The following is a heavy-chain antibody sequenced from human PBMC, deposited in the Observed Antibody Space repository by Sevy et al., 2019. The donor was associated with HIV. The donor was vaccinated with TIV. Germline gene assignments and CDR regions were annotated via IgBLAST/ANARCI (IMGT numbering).Heavy chain of an antibody. CDR2: ISSSSSYI. D-gene: IGHD3-22*01. V-gene: IGHV3-21*01. J-gene: IGHJ6*02. Sequence: GGSLRLSCAASGFTVSSYSMNWVRQAPGKGLEWVSSISSSSSYIYYADSVKGRFTISRDNAKNSLYLQMNSLRAEDTAVYYCARDTLGDSSGRGGMDVWGQGTTVTVSS. CDR1: GFTVSSYS. CDR3: ARDTLGDSSGRGGMDV.